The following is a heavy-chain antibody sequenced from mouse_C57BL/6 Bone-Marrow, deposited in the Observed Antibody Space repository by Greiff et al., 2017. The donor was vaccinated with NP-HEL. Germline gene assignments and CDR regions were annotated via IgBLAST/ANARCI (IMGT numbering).Heavy chain of an antibody. CDR3: ARSEAY. CDR1: GYTFTSYW. Sequence: QVQLQQPGAELVRPGTSVKLSCKASGYTFTSYWMHWVKQRPGQGLEWIGVIVPSDSYTNYNQKFKGKATLTVDTSSSTAYMQLSSLTSEDSAVYYCARSEAYWGQGTLVTVSA. J-gene: IGHJ3*01. CDR2: IVPSDSYT. V-gene: IGHV1-59*01.